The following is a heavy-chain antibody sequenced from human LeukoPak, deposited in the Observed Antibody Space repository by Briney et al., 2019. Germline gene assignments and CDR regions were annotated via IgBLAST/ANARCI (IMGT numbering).Heavy chain of an antibody. CDR3: AKILAAETGIAPATGGWDY. V-gene: IGHV3-23*01. CDR1: GFTFSSYA. D-gene: IGHD6-13*01. J-gene: IGHJ4*02. Sequence: GGSLRLSCAASGFTFSSYAMSWVRQAPGKGLEWVSAISGSGGSTYYADSVKGRFTISRDNSKNTLYLQMNSLRAEDTAVYYCAKILAAETGIAPATGGWDYWGQGTLVTVSS. CDR2: ISGSGGST.